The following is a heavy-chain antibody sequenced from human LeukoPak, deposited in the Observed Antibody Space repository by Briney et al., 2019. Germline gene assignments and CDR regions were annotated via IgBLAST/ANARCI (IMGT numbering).Heavy chain of an antibody. CDR2: LDSDGSP. D-gene: IGHD6-13*01. J-gene: IGHJ6*02. V-gene: IGHV3-53*01. Sequence: GSLRLSCAAFGFTVRGDYMNWVRQAPGEGLEWVSILDSDGSPSYADSVKGRFTISRDNSKNTLDLQMNSLRAEDTAVYYCARAAAGRAYYHYGMDVWGQGTTVTVSS. CDR1: GFTVRGDY. CDR3: ARAAAGRAYYHYGMDV.